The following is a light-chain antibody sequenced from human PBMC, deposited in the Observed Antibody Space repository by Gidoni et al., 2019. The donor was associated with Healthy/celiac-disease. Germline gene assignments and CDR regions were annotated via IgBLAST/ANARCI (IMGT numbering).Light chain of an antibody. J-gene: IGKJ3*01. CDR1: QSISSY. CDR2: AAS. Sequence: DIQMTQSPSSLSASVGDRVTITCRASQSISSYLNWYQQKPGKAPKLLIDAASSLQSGVPSRFSGSGSGTDFTLTISSLQPEDFATYYCQQSYSTPFTFGPXTKVDIK. V-gene: IGKV1-39*01. CDR3: QQSYSTPFT.